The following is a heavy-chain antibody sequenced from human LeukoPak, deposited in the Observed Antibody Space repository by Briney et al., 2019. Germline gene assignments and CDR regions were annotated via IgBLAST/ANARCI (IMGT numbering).Heavy chain of an antibody. CDR2: ISWNSGSI. CDR1: GFTFSSYA. V-gene: IGHV3-9*01. D-gene: IGHD3-22*01. J-gene: IGHJ4*02. CDR3: AKDRGGGPYYYDSRRTYYFDY. Sequence: GGSLRLSCAASGFTFSSYAMSWVRQAPGKGLEWVSGISWNSGSIGYADSVKGRFTISRDNAKNSLYLQMNSLRAEDTALYYCAKDRGGGPYYYDSRRTYYFDYWGQGTLVTVSS.